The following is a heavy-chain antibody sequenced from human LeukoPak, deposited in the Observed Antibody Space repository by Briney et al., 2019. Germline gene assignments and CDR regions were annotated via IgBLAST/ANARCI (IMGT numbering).Heavy chain of an antibody. Sequence: SETLSLTCTVSGGSISSGSYYWSWIRQPAGKGLEWIGRIYTSGSTNYNPSLKSRVTISVDTSKNQFSLKLSSVTAADTAVYYCARHIYNWNDVPYYMDVWGKGTTVTISS. CDR2: IYTSGST. V-gene: IGHV4-61*02. CDR1: GGSISSGSYY. D-gene: IGHD1-1*01. J-gene: IGHJ6*03. CDR3: ARHIYNWNDVPYYMDV.